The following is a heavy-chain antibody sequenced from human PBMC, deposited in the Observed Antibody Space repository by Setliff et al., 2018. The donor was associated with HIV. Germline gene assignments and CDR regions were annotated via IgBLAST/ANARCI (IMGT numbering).Heavy chain of an antibody. CDR3: TRLVQMATITNFDY. J-gene: IGHJ4*02. D-gene: IGHD4-4*01. CDR2: IRSKANNYAT. Sequence: LRLSCAASGFTFSGSAMHWVRQASGKGLEWVGHIRSKANNYATAYAASVKGRFTISRDDSKNTAYLQMNSLKTEDTDVYYCTRLVQMATITNFDYWGQGTLVTVSS. V-gene: IGHV3-73*01. CDR1: GFTFSGSA.